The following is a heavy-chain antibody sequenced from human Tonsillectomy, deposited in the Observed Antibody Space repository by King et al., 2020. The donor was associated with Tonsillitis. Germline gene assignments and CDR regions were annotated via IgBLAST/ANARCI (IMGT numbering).Heavy chain of an antibody. Sequence: VQLVESGGGLVQPGGSLRLSCAASGFTFSSYAMSWVRQAPGKGLEWVSAISGSGGSTYYANSVQGRFTISRDNSKNTMYLQMNSLRAEDTAVYYCAKAQPPMMLWPAYDYWGQGTLVTVSS. D-gene: IGHD2-2*01. CDR2: ISGSGGST. CDR3: AKAQPPMMLWPAYDY. CDR1: GFTFSSYA. J-gene: IGHJ4*02. V-gene: IGHV3-23*04.